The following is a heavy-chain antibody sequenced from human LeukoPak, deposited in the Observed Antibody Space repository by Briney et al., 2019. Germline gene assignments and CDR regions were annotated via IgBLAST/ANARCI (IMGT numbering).Heavy chain of an antibody. V-gene: IGHV4-59*08. Sequence: SETLSLTGTVSGASIRSYYWGWIRHPPGKGLEWIGYIYYIGTTNYNTSLRSRATISVATSKNHVSLRLPSVTAADTAAYYCARHYCSGGSCYYYYGMDVWGQGTTVTVSS. D-gene: IGHD2-15*01. CDR1: GASIRSYY. CDR2: IYYIGTT. CDR3: ARHYCSGGSCYYYYGMDV. J-gene: IGHJ6*02.